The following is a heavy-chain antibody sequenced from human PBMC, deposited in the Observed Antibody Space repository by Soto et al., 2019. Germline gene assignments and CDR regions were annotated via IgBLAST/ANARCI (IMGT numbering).Heavy chain of an antibody. CDR3: ARSWGEPEYYYYYGMDV. CDR2: IYHSGST. V-gene: IGHV4-4*02. J-gene: IGHJ6*02. D-gene: IGHD3-16*01. CDR1: GGSISISNW. Sequence: SETLSLTCAVSGGSISISNWWIWVRQPPGKGLEWIWEIYHSGSTNYNPSLKSRVTISVDKSKNQFSLKLSSVTAADTAVYYCARSWGEPEYYYYYGMDVWGHGTTVTVSS.